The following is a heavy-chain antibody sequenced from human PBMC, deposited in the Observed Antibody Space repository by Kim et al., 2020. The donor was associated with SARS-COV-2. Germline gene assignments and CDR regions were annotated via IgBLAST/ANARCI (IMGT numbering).Heavy chain of an antibody. CDR3: ASSDWRIAGSYFDP. V-gene: IGHV1-69*13. Sequence: SVKVSCKASGGTFSSYAISWVRQAPGQGLEWMGGIIPIFGTANYAQKFQGRVTITADESTSTAYMELSSLRSEDTAVYYCASSDWRIAGSYFDPWGQGTLVTVSS. J-gene: IGHJ5*02. D-gene: IGHD3-3*01. CDR2: IIPIFGTA. CDR1: GGTFSSYA.